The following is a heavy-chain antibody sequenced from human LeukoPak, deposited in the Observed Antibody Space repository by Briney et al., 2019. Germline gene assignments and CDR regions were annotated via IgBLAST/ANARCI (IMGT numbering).Heavy chain of an antibody. D-gene: IGHD3-22*01. Sequence: PSETLSLTCTVSGGSISNSSYYWGWIRQPPGKGLEWIGSIYYSGSTYYNPSLKSRVTISVDTSKNQFSLKLSSVTAADTAVYYCARHRADYYDTSYYFDYWGQGTLVTVSS. V-gene: IGHV4-39*01. CDR2: IYYSGST. J-gene: IGHJ4*02. CDR3: ARHRADYYDTSYYFDY. CDR1: GGSISNSSYY.